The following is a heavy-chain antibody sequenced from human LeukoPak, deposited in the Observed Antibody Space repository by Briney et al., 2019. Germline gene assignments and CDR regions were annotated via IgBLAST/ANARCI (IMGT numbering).Heavy chain of an antibody. J-gene: IGHJ6*03. V-gene: IGHV3-23*01. CDR1: GFTFSSYA. CDR3: AKVSYDFWSGYLGPYYMDV. Sequence: GGSLRLSCAASGFTFSSYAMSWVRQAPGKGLEWVSAIRGSGGSTYYADSVKGRFTISRDNSKNTLYLQMNSLRAEDTAVYYCAKVSYDFWSGYLGPYYMDVWGKGTTVTVSS. CDR2: IRGSGGST. D-gene: IGHD3-3*01.